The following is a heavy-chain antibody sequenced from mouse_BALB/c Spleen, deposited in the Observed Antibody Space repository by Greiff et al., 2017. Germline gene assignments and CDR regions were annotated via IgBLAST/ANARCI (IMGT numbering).Heavy chain of an antibody. J-gene: IGHJ4*01. V-gene: IGHV5-6*01. CDR2: ISSGGSYT. CDR3: ARHDDYDEDAMDY. Sequence: EVQGVESGGDLVKPGGSLKLSCAASGFTFSSYGMSWVRQTPDKRLEWVATISSGGSYTYYPDSVKGRFTISRDNAKNTLYLQMSSLKSEDTAMYYCARHDDYDEDAMDYWGQGTSVTVSS. CDR1: GFTFSSYG. D-gene: IGHD2-4*01.